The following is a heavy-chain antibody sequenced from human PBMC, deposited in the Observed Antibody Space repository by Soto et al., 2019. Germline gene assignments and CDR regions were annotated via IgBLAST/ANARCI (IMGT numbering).Heavy chain of an antibody. CDR1: GYTFTSYG. CDR3: ATAPVAHDEYYFDY. CDR2: ISAYNGNT. D-gene: IGHD5-12*01. Sequence: ASVKVSCKASGYTFTSYGISWVRQAPGQGLEWMGWISAYNGNTNYAQKLQGRVTMTEDTSTDTAYMELSSLRSEDTAVYYCATAPVAHDEYYFDYWGQGTLVTVSS. V-gene: IGHV1-18*01. J-gene: IGHJ4*02.